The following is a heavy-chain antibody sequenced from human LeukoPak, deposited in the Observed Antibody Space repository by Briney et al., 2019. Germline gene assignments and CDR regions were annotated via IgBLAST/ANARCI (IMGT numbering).Heavy chain of an antibody. CDR1: GFSLSSHN. CDR3: ARDSKPPSIAFDI. CDR2: IKQDGSEK. D-gene: IGHD2/OR15-2a*01. V-gene: IGHV3-7*01. J-gene: IGHJ3*02. Sequence: GGSLRLSCVASGFSLSSHNMNWVRQAPGKGLEWVANIKQDGSEKYYVDSVKGRFTISRDNAKNSLYLQMNSLRAEDTAVYYCARDSKPPSIAFDIWGQGTMVTVSS.